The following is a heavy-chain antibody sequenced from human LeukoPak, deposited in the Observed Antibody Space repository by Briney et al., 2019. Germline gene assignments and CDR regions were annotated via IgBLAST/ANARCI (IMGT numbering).Heavy chain of an antibody. CDR2: INPNSGGT. V-gene: IGHV1-2*02. J-gene: IGHJ6*03. CDR3: ASPAASLASRYYYYYMDV. Sequence: ASVKVSCKASGYTFTGYYMHWVRQALGQGLEWMGWINPNSGGTNYAQKFQGRVTMTRDTSISTAYMELSRLRSDDTAVYYCASPAASLASRYYYYYMDVWGKGTTVTVSS. CDR1: GYTFTGYY. D-gene: IGHD6-25*01.